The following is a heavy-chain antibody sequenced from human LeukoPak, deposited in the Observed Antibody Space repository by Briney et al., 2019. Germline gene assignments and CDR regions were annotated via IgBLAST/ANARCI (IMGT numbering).Heavy chain of an antibody. V-gene: IGHV4-59*11. CDR3: ASATAATKELGY. D-gene: IGHD6-13*01. J-gene: IGHJ4*02. CDR1: GGSISSHY. CDR2: IYYTGST. Sequence: PSETLSLTCNVSGGSISSHYWSWIRQPPGKGLEWIGYIYYTGSTNYNPSLNSRVTISLDTSKNQFSLELSSVTAADTAVYYCASATAATKELGYWGQGTLVTVSS.